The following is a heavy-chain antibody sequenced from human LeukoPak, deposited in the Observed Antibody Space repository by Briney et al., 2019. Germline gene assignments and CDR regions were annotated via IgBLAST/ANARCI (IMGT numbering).Heavy chain of an antibody. Sequence: GGSLRLPCAASGNYWMHWVRQAPGKGLVWVSHINGDGSWTTYADSVKGRFTISQDDAKNTVYLQMNNLRAEDTAVYYCVSFYETYWGRGTLVTVSS. CDR1: GNYW. D-gene: IGHD2-2*01. CDR2: INGDGSWT. J-gene: IGHJ4*02. CDR3: VSFYETY. V-gene: IGHV3-74*01.